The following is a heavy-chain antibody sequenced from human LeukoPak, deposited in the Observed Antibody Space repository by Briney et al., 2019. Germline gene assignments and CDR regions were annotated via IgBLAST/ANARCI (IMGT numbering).Heavy chain of an antibody. CDR2: IKQDGSQK. CDR1: GFTFSDYY. D-gene: IGHD1-26*01. V-gene: IGHV3-7*01. J-gene: IGHJ4*02. CDR3: TTEGFTGSYYYFDY. Sequence: GGSLRLSCAASGFTFSDYYMSWIRQAPGKGLEWVAHIKQDGSQKNYVDSVRGRFTISRDNAKNSLYLQMNSLRAEDTAVYYCTTEGFTGSYYYFDYWGQGTLVTVSS.